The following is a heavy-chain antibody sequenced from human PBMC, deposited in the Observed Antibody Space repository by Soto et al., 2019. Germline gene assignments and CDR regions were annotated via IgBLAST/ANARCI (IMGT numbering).Heavy chain of an antibody. CDR3: ARDHITGTSFDY. V-gene: IGHV4-34*01. CDR1: GGSINNHY. Sequence: PSETLSLTCTVSGGSINNHYWSWIRQPPGKGLEWIGEINHSGSTNYNPSLKSRVTISVDTSKNQFSLKLSSVTAADTAVYYCARDHITGTSFDYWGQGTLVTVSS. D-gene: IGHD1-7*01. CDR2: INHSGST. J-gene: IGHJ4*02.